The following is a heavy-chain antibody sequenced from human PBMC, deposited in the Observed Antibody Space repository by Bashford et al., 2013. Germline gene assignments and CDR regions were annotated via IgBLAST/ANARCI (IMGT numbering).Heavy chain of an antibody. D-gene: IGHD3-22*01. CDR1: GYSFTSYW. V-gene: IGHV5-51*01. J-gene: IGHJ4*02. CDR3: ARIDRYDVVVINFDY. Sequence: GESLKISCKGSGYSFTSYWIGWVRQMPGKGLEWMGIIYPGDSDTRYSPSFQGQVTISADKSISTAYLQWSSLKASDTAMYYCARIDRYDVVVINFDYWAREPWSTVSS. CDR2: IYPGDSDT.